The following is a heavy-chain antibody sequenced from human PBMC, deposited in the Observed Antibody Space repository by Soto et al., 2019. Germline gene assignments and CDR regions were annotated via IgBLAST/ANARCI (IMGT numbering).Heavy chain of an antibody. CDR3: ARHFSGSYPEWVDP. CDR1: GTSIRSYY. V-gene: IGHV4-59*01. CDR2: IYYNGDINFSP. J-gene: IGHJ5*02. D-gene: IGHD1-26*01. Sequence: SETLSLTCTVSGTSIRSYYWSWIRQPPGKGLEWIGYIYYNGDINFSPTYNPSLKSRVTISEDTSKNQFSLKLSSVTAADTAVYYCARHFSGSYPEWVDPWGQGTLVTVS.